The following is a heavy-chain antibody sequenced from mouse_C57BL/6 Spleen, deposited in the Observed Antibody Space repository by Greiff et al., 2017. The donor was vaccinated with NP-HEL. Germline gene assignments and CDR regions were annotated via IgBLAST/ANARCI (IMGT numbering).Heavy chain of an antibody. J-gene: IGHJ2*01. D-gene: IGHD3-1*01. CDR1: GYTFTSYD. Sequence: VQGVESGPELVKPGASVKLSYKASGYTFTSYDINWVKQRPGQGLEWIGWIYPRDGSTKYNEKFKGKATLTVDTSSSTAYMELHSLTSEDSAVYFCARSGRDYFDYWGQGTTLTVSS. CDR3: ARSGRDYFDY. CDR2: IYPRDGST. V-gene: IGHV1-85*01.